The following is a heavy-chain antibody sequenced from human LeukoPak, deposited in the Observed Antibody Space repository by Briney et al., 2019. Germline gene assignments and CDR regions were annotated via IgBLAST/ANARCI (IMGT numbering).Heavy chain of an antibody. J-gene: IGHJ3*01. CDR2: IYPDGSDT. V-gene: IGHV5-51*01. Sequence: GESLKISCKGSGYSFASHWIGWVRQMPGKGLDWMGIIYPDGSDTRYNPSFQGQVTISADKSITTAYLQWSSLKASDTAMYFCARLDKSETFDVWGQGTMVTVSS. CDR3: ARLDKSETFDV. CDR1: GYSFASHW.